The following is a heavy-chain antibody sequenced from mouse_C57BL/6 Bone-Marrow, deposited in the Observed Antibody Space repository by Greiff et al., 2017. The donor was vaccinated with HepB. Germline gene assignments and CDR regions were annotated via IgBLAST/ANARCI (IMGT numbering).Heavy chain of an antibody. CDR1: GFTFSDYY. CDR2: ISNGGGST. D-gene: IGHD1-1*01. Sequence: DVKLQESGGGLVQPGGSLKLSCAASGFTFSDYYMYWVRQTPEKRLEWVAYISNGGGSTYYPDTVKGRFTISRDNAKNTLYLQMSRLKSEDTAMYYCARHGDYYGSSYAMDYWGQGTSVTVSS. V-gene: IGHV5-12*01. CDR3: ARHGDYYGSSYAMDY. J-gene: IGHJ4*01.